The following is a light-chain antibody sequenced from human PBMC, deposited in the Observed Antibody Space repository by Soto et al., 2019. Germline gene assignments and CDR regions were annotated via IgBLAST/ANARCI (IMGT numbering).Light chain of an antibody. Sequence: DIHMIQSPSALSASVGDRDTITRRASQSISRRLAWYHQKPGKAPKLLIYDASSLESGVPAGFSGSGSGTQFTLTISSLQPDDFATYYCQQYNSYPWTFGQGTKV. V-gene: IGKV1-5*01. CDR3: QQYNSYPWT. CDR1: QSISRR. CDR2: DAS. J-gene: IGKJ1*01.